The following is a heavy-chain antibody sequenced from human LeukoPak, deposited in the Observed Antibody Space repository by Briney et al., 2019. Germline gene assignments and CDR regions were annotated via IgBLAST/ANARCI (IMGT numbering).Heavy chain of an antibody. D-gene: IGHD2-2*02. J-gene: IGHJ4*02. CDR1: GGSFSGYY. V-gene: IGHV4-34*01. CDR2: INHSGST. CDR3: ARHTSILFPGRD. Sequence: SKTLSLTCAVYGGSFSGYYWSWIRQPPGKGLEWIGEINHSGSTNYNPSLKSRVTISVDTSKNQFPLKLSSVTAADTAVYYCARHTSILFPGRDWGQGTLVTVSS.